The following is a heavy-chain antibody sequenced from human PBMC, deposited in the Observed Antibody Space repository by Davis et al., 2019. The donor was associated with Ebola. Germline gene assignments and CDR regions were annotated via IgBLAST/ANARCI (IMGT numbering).Heavy chain of an antibody. CDR1: GFTVSSNY. J-gene: IGHJ4*02. Sequence: GESLKISCAASGFTVSSNYMSWVRQAPGKGLEWVSVIYSGGSTYYADSVKGRFTISRDNSKNTLYLQMGSLRAEDMAVYYCARGLGPAYFDYWGQGTLVTVSS. CDR2: IYSGGST. D-gene: IGHD3-16*01. V-gene: IGHV3-53*05. CDR3: ARGLGPAYFDY.